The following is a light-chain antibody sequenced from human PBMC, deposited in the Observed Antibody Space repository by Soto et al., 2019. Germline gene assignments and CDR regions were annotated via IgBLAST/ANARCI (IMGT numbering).Light chain of an antibody. J-gene: IGKJ5*01. V-gene: IGKV3-15*01. Sequence: EIVMTQSPATLSVSPGERATLSCRASQSVSTNLAWYQQKPGQAPRLLIYDASTRATGLPARVSGSGSGTEFTLTISSLHSEDFGVYYCHQYNNWPITFGQGTRLEI. CDR3: HQYNNWPIT. CDR2: DAS. CDR1: QSVSTN.